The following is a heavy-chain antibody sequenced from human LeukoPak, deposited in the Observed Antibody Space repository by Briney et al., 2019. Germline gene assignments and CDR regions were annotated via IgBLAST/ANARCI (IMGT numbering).Heavy chain of an antibody. Sequence: ASVKVFCKASGYTFTSYDINWVRQATGQGLEGMGGMNPNSGNTGCAQKFQGRVTITRNTSISTAYMELSSLKSEDTAVYYCARDLHYYGSGSYGYWGQGTLVTVSS. CDR1: GYTFTSYD. CDR2: MNPNSGNT. CDR3: ARDLHYYGSGSYGY. V-gene: IGHV1-8*03. J-gene: IGHJ4*02. D-gene: IGHD3-10*01.